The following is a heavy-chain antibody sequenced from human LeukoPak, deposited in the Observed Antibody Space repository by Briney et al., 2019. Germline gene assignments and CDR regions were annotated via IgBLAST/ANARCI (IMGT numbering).Heavy chain of an antibody. CDR3: AKGRNGLVDY. Sequence: PGGSLRLSCAASGFTVSSNYMSWVRQAPGKGLEWVSVIYSGGSTYYADSVKGRFTISRDNAKNSLYLQMNSLRAEDTALYYCAKGRNGLVDYWGQGTLVTVSS. D-gene: IGHD3-22*01. V-gene: IGHV3-53*05. J-gene: IGHJ4*02. CDR2: IYSGGST. CDR1: GFTVSSNY.